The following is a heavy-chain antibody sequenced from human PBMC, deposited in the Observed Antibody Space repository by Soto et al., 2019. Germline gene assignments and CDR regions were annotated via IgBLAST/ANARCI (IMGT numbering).Heavy chain of an antibody. J-gene: IGHJ6*02. D-gene: IGHD1-1*01. CDR3: AKDRKNWNDIYYYGMDV. CDR1: GFTFSSYG. Sequence: QVQLVESGGGVVQPGRSLRLSCAASGFTFSSYGMNWVRQAPGKGLERVAVISYDGSNKYYADSVKGRFTISRENTKNTLYLQMNSQRAEDTAVYYCAKDRKNWNDIYYYGMDVWGQGSTVTVSS. CDR2: ISYDGSNK. V-gene: IGHV3-30*18.